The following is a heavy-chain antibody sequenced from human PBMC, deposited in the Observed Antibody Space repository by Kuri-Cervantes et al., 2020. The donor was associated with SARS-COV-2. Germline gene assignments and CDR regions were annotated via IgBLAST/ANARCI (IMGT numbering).Heavy chain of an antibody. CDR3: AKDPLWGSSSNFDY. D-gene: IGHD6-6*01. CDR2: ISGSGGST. CDR1: GFTFSSFA. Sequence: GGSRRPSCAPSGFTFSSFAMSWVRQAQGKGLEWGSAISGSGGSTYYADSVKGRFTISRDNSKNTLYLQMNSLRAEDTAVYYCAKDPLWGSSSNFDYWGQGTLVTVSS. V-gene: IGHV3-23*01. J-gene: IGHJ4*02.